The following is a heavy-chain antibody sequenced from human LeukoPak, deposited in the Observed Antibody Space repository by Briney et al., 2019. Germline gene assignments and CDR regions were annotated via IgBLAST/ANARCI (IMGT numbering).Heavy chain of an antibody. CDR3: AKPTSGDGSFLIDY. D-gene: IGHD1-26*01. CDR2: IGTAGDT. J-gene: IGHJ4*02. Sequence: GGSLRLSCAACGFTFSSYDMHWVRQATGKGLEWVSAIGTAGDTYYPGSVKGRFTISRDNSRNTLYLQMSSLRAEDTAVYYCAKPTSGDGSFLIDYWGQGTLVTVSS. CDR1: GFTFSSYD. V-gene: IGHV3-13*01.